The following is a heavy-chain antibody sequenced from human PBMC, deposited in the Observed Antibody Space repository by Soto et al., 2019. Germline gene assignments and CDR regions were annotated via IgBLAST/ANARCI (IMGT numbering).Heavy chain of an antibody. CDR3: ARQWIRYYHGMDV. CDR2: IYYSGST. Sequence: QLQLQESGPGLVKPSETLSLTCTVSGGSISSSSYYWGWIRQPPGKGLEWIGSIYYSGSTYYNPSLKSRVTISVDTSKNQFSLKLSSVTAADTAVYYCARQWIRYYHGMDVWGQGTTVTVSS. CDR1: GGSISSSSYY. V-gene: IGHV4-39*01. D-gene: IGHD2-2*03. J-gene: IGHJ6*02.